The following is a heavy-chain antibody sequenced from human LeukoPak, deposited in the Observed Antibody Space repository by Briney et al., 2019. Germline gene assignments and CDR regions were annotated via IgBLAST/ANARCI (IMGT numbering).Heavy chain of an antibody. CDR1: GFTFSSYA. CDR3: ARDGEIRGYSYGATIDY. J-gene: IGHJ4*02. V-gene: IGHV3-30-3*01. Sequence: PGRSLRLSCAATGFTFSSYAMHWVRQAPGKGLEWVAVISYDGGNKYYADSVKGRFTISRDNSKNALYLQMNSLRAEDTAVYYCARDGEIRGYSYGATIDYWGQGTLVTVSS. CDR2: ISYDGGNK. D-gene: IGHD5-18*01.